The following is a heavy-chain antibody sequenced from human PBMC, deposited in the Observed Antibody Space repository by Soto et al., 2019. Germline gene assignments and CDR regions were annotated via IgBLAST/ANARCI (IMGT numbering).Heavy chain of an antibody. J-gene: IGHJ6*02. Sequence: QAHLEQSGAELKRPGASVKVSCKASGYTFSDIDINWLRQASGQGPEWMGWMNAKSGDTFFPQRFRGKSKVTWDTSLSTAYMEVGSLTSHDTAIYYCARGNPFNYAGFDVGGQGTTVAVAS. CDR3: ARGNPFNYAGFDV. CDR1: GYTFSDID. CDR2: MNAKSGDT. V-gene: IGHV1-8*01. D-gene: IGHD3-16*01.